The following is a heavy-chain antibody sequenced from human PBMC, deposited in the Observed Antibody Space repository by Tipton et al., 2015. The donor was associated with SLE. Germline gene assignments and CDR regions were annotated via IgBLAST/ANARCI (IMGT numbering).Heavy chain of an antibody. J-gene: IGHJ6*03. D-gene: IGHD6-6*01. CDR1: GYSISSGYY. V-gene: IGHV4-38-2*02. CDR3: ARQPPYKLGTYYYYMDV. Sequence: TLSLTCTVSGYSISSGYYWGWIRQPPGKGLEWIASIYRSGNTYYNPSLKSRVTISVDTSKNQFSLRLNSVTAADTAVYYCARQPPYKLGTYYYYMDVWGRGTTVTVSS. CDR2: IYRSGNT.